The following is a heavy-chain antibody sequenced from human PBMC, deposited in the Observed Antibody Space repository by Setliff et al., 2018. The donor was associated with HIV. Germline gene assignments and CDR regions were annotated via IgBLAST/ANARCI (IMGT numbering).Heavy chain of an antibody. CDR3: VRGGQYYRTTYYYYYMDV. V-gene: IGHV1-69*13. CDR1: GGTFSSYG. D-gene: IGHD1-1*01. J-gene: IGHJ6*03. CDR2: ITPISGTA. Sequence: GASVKVSCKASGGTFSSYGISWVRQAPGQGLEGMGGITPISGTANYAHKFQGRVTIAADEFTSTAYMELSSLRSEDTAVYYCVRGGQYYRTTYYYYYMDVWGKGTTVTVSS.